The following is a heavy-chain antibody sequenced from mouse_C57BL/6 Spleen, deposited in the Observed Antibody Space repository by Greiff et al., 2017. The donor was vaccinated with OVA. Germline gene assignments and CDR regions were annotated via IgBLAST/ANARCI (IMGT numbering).Heavy chain of an antibody. CDR2: INPSSGYT. Sequence: QVQLKQPGAELVMPGASVKLSCKASGYTFTSYWMHWVKQRPGQGLEWIGYINPSSGYTKYNQKFKDKATLTADKSSSTAYMQLSSLTYEDSAVYYCARAEYFDYWGQGTTLTVSS. CDR3: ARAEYFDY. CDR1: GYTFTSYW. V-gene: IGHV1-7*01. J-gene: IGHJ2*01.